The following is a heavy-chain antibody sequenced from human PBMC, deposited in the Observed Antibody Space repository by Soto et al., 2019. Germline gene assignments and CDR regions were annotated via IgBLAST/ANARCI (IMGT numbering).Heavy chain of an antibody. J-gene: IGHJ6*02. CDR1: GGSFSGYY. Sequence: SETLSLTCAVYGGSFSGYYWSWIRQPPGKGLEWIGEINHSGSTNYNPSLKSRVTISVDTSKNQFSLKLSSVTAADTAVYYCARGYFHVLRFLEWLSAPSYYYYGMDVWGQGTTVTVSS. D-gene: IGHD3-3*01. CDR2: INHSGST. V-gene: IGHV4-34*01. CDR3: ARGYFHVLRFLEWLSAPSYYYYGMDV.